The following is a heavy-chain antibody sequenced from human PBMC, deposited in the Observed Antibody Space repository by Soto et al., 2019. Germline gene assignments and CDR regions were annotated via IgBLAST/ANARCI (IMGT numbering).Heavy chain of an antibody. J-gene: IGHJ6*02. D-gene: IGHD3-10*01. CDR3: AKDQLREVRGVITYYCGMDV. CDR2: ISYDGSNK. Sequence: QVQLVESGGGVVQPGRSLRLSCAASGFTFSSYGMHWVRQAPGKGLEGVAVISYDGSNKYYADSVKGRFTISRENSKNTLYLQINNLSAEDTAVYYCAKDQLREVRGVITYYCGMDVWGQGTTVTVSS. CDR1: GFTFSSYG. V-gene: IGHV3-30*18.